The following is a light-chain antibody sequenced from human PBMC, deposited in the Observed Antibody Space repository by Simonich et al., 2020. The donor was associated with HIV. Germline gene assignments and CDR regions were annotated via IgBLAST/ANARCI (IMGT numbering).Light chain of an antibody. CDR3: QLRSNWPPT. J-gene: IGKJ1*01. CDR1: QSISTY. Sequence: EIVLTQSPATLSLSPGERATLSCWARQSISTYIAWYQHKPGQAPRLLIYDASNRATCIPARFSGRGSGTNVPLTISSLEPEDFAVYYCQLRSNWPPTFGQGTKVEIK. CDR2: DAS. V-gene: IGKV3-11*01.